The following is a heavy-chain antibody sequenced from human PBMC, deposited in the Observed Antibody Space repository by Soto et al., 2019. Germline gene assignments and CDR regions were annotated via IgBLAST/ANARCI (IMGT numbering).Heavy chain of an antibody. J-gene: IGHJ4*02. CDR2: ISYTGANQ. CDR1: GFTFSTYA. V-gene: IGHV3-30-3*01. Sequence: QVRLVESGGGAVQPGASLRLSCDASGFTFSTYALHWVRQAPGKGLEWVAFISYTGANQYYADSVKGRFNASRDNSKNIASRQMTTLKPEASAVYYCARDAFLYIRGAYYDHWGQGTLVTVSS. D-gene: IGHD3-10*01. CDR3: ARDAFLYIRGAYYDH.